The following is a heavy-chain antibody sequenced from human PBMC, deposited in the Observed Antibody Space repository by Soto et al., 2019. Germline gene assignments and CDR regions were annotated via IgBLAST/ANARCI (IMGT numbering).Heavy chain of an antibody. J-gene: IGHJ5*02. CDR1: GGSFSGYY. D-gene: IGHD2-21*01. V-gene: IGHV4-34*01. CDR2: INHSGST. CDR3: ARGPRIRRGWFDP. Sequence: SETLSLTCAVYGGSFSGYYWSWIRQPPGKGLEWIGEINHSGSTNYNPSLKSRVTISVDTSKNQFSLKLSSVTAADTAVYYCARGPRIRRGWFDPWGQGTLVTVSS.